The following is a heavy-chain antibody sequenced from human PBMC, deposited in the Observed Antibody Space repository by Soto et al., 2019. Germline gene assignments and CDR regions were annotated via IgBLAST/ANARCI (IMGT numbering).Heavy chain of an antibody. CDR1: GFTFSSYG. D-gene: IGHD3-10*01. V-gene: IGHV3-33*01. CDR3: ARGLQMYYRAPPDY. J-gene: IGHJ4*02. CDR2: IWYDGSNK. Sequence: PGGSLRLSCAASGFTFSSYGMHWVRQAPGKGLEWVAVIWYDGSNKYYADSVKGRFTISRDNSKNTLYLQMNSLRAEDTAVYYCARGLQMYYRAPPDYWGQGALVTVSS.